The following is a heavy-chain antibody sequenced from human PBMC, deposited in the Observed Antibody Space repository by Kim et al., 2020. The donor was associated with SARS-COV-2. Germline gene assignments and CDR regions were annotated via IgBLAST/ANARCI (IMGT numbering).Heavy chain of an antibody. J-gene: IGHJ5*02. CDR2: VYYSGST. Sequence: SETLSLTCTVSGGSMSPYYWSWIRQPPGKGLEWIGHVYYSGSTTYNPSLKSRVTISLDTSKNQFSLRLTSVTAADTAIYFCARQTSSSPLCWFDPWGQGTLVTVSS. V-gene: IGHV4-59*13. CDR3: ARQTSSSPLCWFDP. D-gene: IGHD6-6*01. CDR1: GGSMSPYY.